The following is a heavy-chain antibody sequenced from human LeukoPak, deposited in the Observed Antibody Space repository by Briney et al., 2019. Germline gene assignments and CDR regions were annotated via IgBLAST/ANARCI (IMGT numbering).Heavy chain of an antibody. CDR3: TTDPPAVVVPAAMVY. J-gene: IGHJ4*02. V-gene: IGHV3-15*01. CDR1: GFTFSNAW. D-gene: IGHD2-2*01. CDR2: IKSKTDGGTT. Sequence: GGSLRLSCAASGFTFSNAWMSWVRQAPGKGLEWVGRIKSKTDGGTTDYAAPVKGRFTISRDDSKNTLYLQMNSLKTEGTAVYYCTTDPPAVVVPAAMVYWGQGTLVTVSS.